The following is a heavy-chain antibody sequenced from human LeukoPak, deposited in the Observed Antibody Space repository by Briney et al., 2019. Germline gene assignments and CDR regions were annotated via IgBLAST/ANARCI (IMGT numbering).Heavy chain of an antibody. CDR3: AKDHSSSSPSFDY. V-gene: IGHV3-23*01. CDR2: LSGCCVNT. Sequence: PGGFLRLSCAASGFTFSSYAMSWVRQAPGKGLELVSTLSGCCVNTYYADSVKGRFAISRDNSKNTLYLQMNSLRAEDTAVYYCAKDHSSSSPSFDYWGQGTLVTVSS. D-gene: IGHD6-6*01. CDR1: GFTFSSYA. J-gene: IGHJ4*02.